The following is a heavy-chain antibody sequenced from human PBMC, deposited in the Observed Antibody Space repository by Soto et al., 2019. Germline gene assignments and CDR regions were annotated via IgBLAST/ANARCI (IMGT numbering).Heavy chain of an antibody. V-gene: IGHV4-39*01. CDR1: GGSIRSSSYY. CDR2: IYFSGTT. Sequence: SETLSLTCIVSGGSIRSSSYYWGWIRQPPGKGLEWIGSIYFSGTTYYNPSLKSRVTISVDTSKNQLSLKLSSVTAADTAVYYCARGPHRITMVRGVRSWFDPWGQGSLVTVSS. J-gene: IGHJ5*02. D-gene: IGHD3-10*01. CDR3: ARGPHRITMVRGVRSWFDP.